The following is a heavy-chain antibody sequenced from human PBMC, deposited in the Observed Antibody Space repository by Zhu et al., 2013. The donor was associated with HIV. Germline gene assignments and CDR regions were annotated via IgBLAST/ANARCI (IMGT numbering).Heavy chain of an antibody. Sequence: QVQLVQSGAEVKKPGSSVKVSCKASGGTFSSYAISWVRQAPGQGLEWMGGIIPIFGTANYAQKFQGRVTITADKSTSTAYMELSSLRSEDTAVYYCARAVPVTITFGGVIVPDKYYYYGMDVWGQGTTVTVSS. CDR2: IIPIFGTA. CDR1: GGTFSSYA. J-gene: IGHJ6*02. CDR3: ARAVPVTITFGGVIVPDKYYYYGMDV. V-gene: IGHV1-69*06. D-gene: IGHD3-16*02.